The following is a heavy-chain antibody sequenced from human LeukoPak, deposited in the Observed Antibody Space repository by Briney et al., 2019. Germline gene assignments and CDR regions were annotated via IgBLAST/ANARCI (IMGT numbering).Heavy chain of an antibody. V-gene: IGHV3-7*03. CDR1: GFPFSSYW. J-gene: IGHJ4*02. CDR3: ARAGGYCSGGSCSPNYFDY. Sequence: GGSLRLSCAASGFPFSSYWMAWVRQAPGKGLEWVASIKQDGSEKYYVDSVKGRFTISRDNSKNTMYLQMNSLRAEDTAVYYCARAGGYCSGGSCSPNYFDYWGQGTLVIVSS. CDR2: IKQDGSEK. D-gene: IGHD2-15*01.